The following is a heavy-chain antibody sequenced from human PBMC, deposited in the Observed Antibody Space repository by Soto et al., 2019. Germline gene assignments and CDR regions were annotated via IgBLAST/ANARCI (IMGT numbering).Heavy chain of an antibody. CDR1: GGSISSGGYY. J-gene: IGHJ5*02. CDR3: AKGGGSLWS. D-gene: IGHD3-10*01. V-gene: IGHV4-31*03. Sequence: SETLSLTCTVSGGSISSGGYYWSWIRQHPGKGQEWIGDIYYSGSTNYNPSLKSRVTISIDTSKNQFSLKLSSVTAADTAVYYCAKGGGSLWSWGQGTLVTVSS. CDR2: IYYSGST.